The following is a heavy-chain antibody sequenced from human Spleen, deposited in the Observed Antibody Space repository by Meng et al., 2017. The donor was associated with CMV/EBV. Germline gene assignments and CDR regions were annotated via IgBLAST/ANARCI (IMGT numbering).Heavy chain of an antibody. Sequence: SETLSLTCTVSGVSISSSDYYCDWGWIRQPPGKGLEWIGTIYYSGSAYYNPSLKSRVTISVDRSKNQFSLKLNSVTAADTAVYYCARDYRVPAAIKWYFDLWGRGTLVTVSS. J-gene: IGHJ2*01. D-gene: IGHD2-2*02. CDR1: GVSISSSDYY. V-gene: IGHV4-39*07. CDR3: ARDYRVPAAIKWYFDL. CDR2: IYYSGSA.